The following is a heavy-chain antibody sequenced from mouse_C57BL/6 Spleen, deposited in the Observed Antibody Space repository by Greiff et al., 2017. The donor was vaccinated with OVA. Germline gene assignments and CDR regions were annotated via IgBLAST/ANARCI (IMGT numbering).Heavy chain of an antibody. D-gene: IGHD2-4*01. J-gene: IGHJ3*01. Sequence: QVQLQQPGAELVKPGASVKLSCKASGYTFTSYWMHWVKQRPGRGLEWIGRIDPNSGGTKYNEKFKSKATLTVDKPSSTAYMQLSSLTSEDSAVYYCAREEEDYDDGEVWFAYWGQGTLVTVSA. V-gene: IGHV1-72*01. CDR1: GYTFTSYW. CDR2: IDPNSGGT. CDR3: AREEEDYDDGEVWFAY.